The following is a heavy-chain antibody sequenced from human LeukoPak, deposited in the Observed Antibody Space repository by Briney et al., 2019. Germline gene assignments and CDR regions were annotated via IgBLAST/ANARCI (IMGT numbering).Heavy chain of an antibody. J-gene: IGHJ4*02. CDR2: IYYSGKT. V-gene: IGHV4-59*08. CDR3: ARHSNGGDCSGSSCYVFDY. Sequence: PSETLSLTCTVSGGSISSYYWSWIRQPPGHGLVWIGYIYYSGKTNSNPSLKTRVTISVDTSKNQFSLKLSSVTAADTAVYYCARHSNGGDCSGSSCYVFDYWGQGTLVTVSS. CDR1: GGSISSYY. D-gene: IGHD2-15*01.